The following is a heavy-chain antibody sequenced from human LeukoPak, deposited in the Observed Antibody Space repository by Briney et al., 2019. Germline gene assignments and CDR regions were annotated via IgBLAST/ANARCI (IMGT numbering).Heavy chain of an antibody. D-gene: IGHD5-24*01. J-gene: IGHJ4*02. Sequence: SETLSLTCTVSGGSISSGGYYWSWIRQHPGKGLEWIGYIYYSGSTNYNPSLKSRVTISVDASKNQFSLKLSSVTAADTAVYYCARAYRDGYNSAGLYFDYWGQGTLVTVSS. CDR1: GGSISSGGYY. CDR3: ARAYRDGYNSAGLYFDY. V-gene: IGHV4-61*08. CDR2: IYYSGST.